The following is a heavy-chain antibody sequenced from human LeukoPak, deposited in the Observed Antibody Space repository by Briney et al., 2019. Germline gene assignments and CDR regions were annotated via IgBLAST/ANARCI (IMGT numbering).Heavy chain of an antibody. CDR3: ATLSGDSDYYYGMDV. V-gene: IGHV3-48*04. Sequence: PGGSLRLSCAASGFTFSSYSMNWVRQAPGKGLEWVSYISSSGSTIYYADSVKGRFTISRDNAKNSLYLQMNSLRAEDTAVYYCATLSGDSDYYYGMDVWGQGTTVTVSS. CDR1: GFTFSSYS. D-gene: IGHD3-10*01. CDR2: ISSSGSTI. J-gene: IGHJ6*02.